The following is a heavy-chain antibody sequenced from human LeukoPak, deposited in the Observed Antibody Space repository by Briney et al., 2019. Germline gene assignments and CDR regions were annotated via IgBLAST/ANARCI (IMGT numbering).Heavy chain of an antibody. CDR1: GGTFSSYA. CDR2: IIPIFGTA. J-gene: IGHJ3*02. V-gene: IGHV1-69*06. CDR3: ARDDRFLVGATLGAFDI. Sequence: ASVKVSCKASGGTFSSYAISWVRQAPGQGLEWMGGIIPIFGTANYAQKFQGRVTITADKSTSTAYMELSSLRSEDTAVYYCARDDRFLVGATLGAFDIWGQGTMVTVSS. D-gene: IGHD1-26*01.